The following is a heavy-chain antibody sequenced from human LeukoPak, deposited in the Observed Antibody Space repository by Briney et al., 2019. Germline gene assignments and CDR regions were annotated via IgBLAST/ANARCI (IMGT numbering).Heavy chain of an antibody. CDR1: GGTFSSYG. D-gene: IGHD5-12*01. V-gene: IGHV1-69*04. CDR2: IIPLLGKT. J-gene: IGHJ4*02. Sequence: GASVKVSCKASGGTFSSYGISWVRQAPGQGLEWMGRIIPLLGKTNYAQKFQGRVTITADRSASTAYMELSSLISEDTALYYCARDVGAMVATIMDYWGQGTQVTVSS. CDR3: ARDVGAMVATIMDY.